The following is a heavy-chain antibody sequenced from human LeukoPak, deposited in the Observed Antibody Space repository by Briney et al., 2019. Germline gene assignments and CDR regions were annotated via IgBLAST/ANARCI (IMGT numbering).Heavy chain of an antibody. CDR2: ISRSSDAI. J-gene: IGHJ4*02. CDR3: ARGDSDHYITLDY. Sequence: PGGSLRLSCAASGFNLSAYSMNWARQAPGKGLEWVSYISRSSDAIYDADSVKGRFTISRDNAKNLLFLQMDSLGVEDTALYYCARGDSDHYITLDYWGQGTLVTVSS. V-gene: IGHV3-48*01. D-gene: IGHD4-17*01. CDR1: GFNLSAYS.